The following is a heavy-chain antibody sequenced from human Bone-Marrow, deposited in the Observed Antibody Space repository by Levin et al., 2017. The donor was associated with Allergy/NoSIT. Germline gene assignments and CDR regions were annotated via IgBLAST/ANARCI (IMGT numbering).Heavy chain of an antibody. V-gene: IGHV1-2*02. Sequence: ASVKVSCKASGYTFSDYYIHWVRQAPGQGLEWMGWINPKTGDTDYAYNFQGRVTLTRATSISTAYMGLNRLRSDDTDVFYFARSGNLETTTLPLYYYFDVWGNGSAVTVS. CDR2: INPKTGDT. J-gene: IGHJ6*03. CDR1: GYTFSDYY. CDR3: ARSGNLETTTLPLYYYFDV. D-gene: IGHD1-26*01.